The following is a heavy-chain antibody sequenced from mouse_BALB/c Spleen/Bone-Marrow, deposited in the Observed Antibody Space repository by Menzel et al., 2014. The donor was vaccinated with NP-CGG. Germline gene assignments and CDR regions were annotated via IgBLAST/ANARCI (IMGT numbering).Heavy chain of an antibody. J-gene: IGHJ1*01. CDR1: GFDFSRYW. CDR3: ARLNYYGNLFV. CDR2: INPDSSTI. V-gene: IGHV4-1*02. D-gene: IGHD1-1*01. Sequence: DVKLQESGGGLVQPGGSLKLSCAASGFDFSRYWMSWVRQAPGKGLERIGEINPDSSTINYTPSLKDKFIISRDNGKNTLYLQMSKVRSEDTALYYCARLNYYGNLFVWGAGTTVTVSS.